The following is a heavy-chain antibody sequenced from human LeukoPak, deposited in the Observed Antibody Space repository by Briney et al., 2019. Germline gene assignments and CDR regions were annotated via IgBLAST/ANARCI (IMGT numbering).Heavy chain of an antibody. J-gene: IGHJ4*02. CDR3: ARVKGGIFDY. CDR2: TYFRSNWSN. V-gene: IGHV6-1*01. Sequence: SQTLSLTCALSGDTVSSNYVTWNWIRQSPSRGLEWLGRTYFRSNWSNDYAVSVKSRITVNPDTSKNQFSLQLISVTPEDTAIYYCARVKGGIFDYWGQGTLVTVSS. D-gene: IGHD3-16*01. CDR1: GDTVSSNYVT.